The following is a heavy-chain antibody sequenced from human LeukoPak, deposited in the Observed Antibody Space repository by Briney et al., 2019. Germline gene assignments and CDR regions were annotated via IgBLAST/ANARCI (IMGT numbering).Heavy chain of an antibody. D-gene: IGHD6-6*01. CDR1: GVTFSDYT. V-gene: IGHV3-43*01. CDR3: AKDSFEQLVSPTYFDY. Sequence: GGSLRLSCAASGVTFSDYTMHWVRQAPGKGLEWVSLISWDGGSTYYADSVKGRFTISRDNSKNSLYLQMHSLRTEDTALYYCAKDSFEQLVSPTYFDYWGQGTLVTVYS. J-gene: IGHJ4*02. CDR2: ISWDGGST.